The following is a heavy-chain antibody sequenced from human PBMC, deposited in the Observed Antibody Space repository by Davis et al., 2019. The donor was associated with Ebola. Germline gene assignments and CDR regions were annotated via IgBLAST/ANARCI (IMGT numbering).Heavy chain of an antibody. CDR3: ARRRSYYYYYYGMDV. Sequence: GESLKISCKGSGYRFTSYWIGWVRQMPGKGLEWMGIIYPGDSDTRYSPSFQGQVTISADKSISTAYLQWSSLKASDTAMYYCARRRSYYYYYYGMDVWGKGTTVTVSS. CDR2: IYPGDSDT. J-gene: IGHJ6*04. D-gene: IGHD4-17*01. V-gene: IGHV5-51*03. CDR1: GYRFTSYW.